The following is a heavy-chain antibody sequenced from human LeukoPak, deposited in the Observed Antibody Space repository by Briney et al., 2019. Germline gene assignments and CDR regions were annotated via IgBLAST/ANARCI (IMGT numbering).Heavy chain of an antibody. V-gene: IGHV3-48*01. Sequence: PGGSLRLSCAASGFTFSSYSMNWVRQAPGKGLEWVSYISSSSSTIYYADSVKGRFTISRDNSKNTLYLQMNSLSAEDTAVYYCPKDRRPPLKVAATGFYYYGMDVWGQGTTVTVSS. D-gene: IGHD6-13*01. CDR2: ISSSSSTI. CDR3: PKDRRPPLKVAATGFYYYGMDV. J-gene: IGHJ6*02. CDR1: GFTFSSYS.